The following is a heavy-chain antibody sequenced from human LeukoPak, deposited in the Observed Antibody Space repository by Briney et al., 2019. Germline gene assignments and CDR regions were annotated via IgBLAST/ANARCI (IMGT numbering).Heavy chain of an antibody. CDR1: GGSFSGYY. D-gene: IGHD3-22*01. J-gene: IGHJ4*02. V-gene: IGHV4-34*01. Sequence: PSETLSLTCAVYGGSFSGYYWSWIRQPPGKGLEWIGEINHSGSTNYNPSLKSRVTISVDKSKNQFSLKLSSVTAADTAVYYCARNPYYYDSSGEYYFDYWGQGTLVTVSS. CDR2: INHSGST. CDR3: ARNPYYYDSSGEYYFDY.